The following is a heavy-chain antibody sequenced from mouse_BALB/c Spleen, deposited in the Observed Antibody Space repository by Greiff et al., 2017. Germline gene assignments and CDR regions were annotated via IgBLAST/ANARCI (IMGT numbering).Heavy chain of an antibody. CDR1: GFNIKDYY. CDR2: IDPENGDT. D-gene: IGHD2-10*01. CDR3: KTYYGNYVDY. Sequence: VQLKQSGAELVRSGASVKLSCTASGFNIKDYYMHWVKQRPEQGLEWIGWIDPENGDTEYAPKFQGKATMTADTSSNTAYLQLSSLTSADTAVYYCKTYYGNYVDYWGQGTTRTVSS. V-gene: IGHV14-4*02. J-gene: IGHJ2*01.